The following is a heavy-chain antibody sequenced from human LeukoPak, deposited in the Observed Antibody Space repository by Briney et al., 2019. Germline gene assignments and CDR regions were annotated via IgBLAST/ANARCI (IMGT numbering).Heavy chain of an antibody. CDR1: GGSISSYY. CDR3: ARDLAPYSSREYYFDY. Sequence: NASETLSLTCTVSGGSISSYYWSWIRQPAGKGLEWIGRIYTSGSTNYNPSLKSRVTMSVDTSKNQFSLKLSSVTAADTAVYYCARDLAPYSSREYYFDYWGQGTLVTVSS. V-gene: IGHV4-4*07. CDR2: IYTSGST. J-gene: IGHJ4*02. D-gene: IGHD6-13*01.